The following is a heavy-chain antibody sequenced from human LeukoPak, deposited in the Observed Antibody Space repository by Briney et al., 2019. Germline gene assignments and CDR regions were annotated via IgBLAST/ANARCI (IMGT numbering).Heavy chain of an antibody. CDR2: ISSSSSTI. D-gene: IGHD3-10*01. CDR1: GFTFSSYS. J-gene: IGHJ4*02. Sequence: GGSLRLSCAASGFTFSSYSMNWVRQAPGEGLEWVSYISSSSSTIYYADSVKGRFTISRDNAKNSLYLQMSSLRVEDTAVYYCARGPMLRGVIIRRSKSGYFDYWGQGTLVTVSS. CDR3: ARGPMLRGVIIRRSKSGYFDY. V-gene: IGHV3-48*01.